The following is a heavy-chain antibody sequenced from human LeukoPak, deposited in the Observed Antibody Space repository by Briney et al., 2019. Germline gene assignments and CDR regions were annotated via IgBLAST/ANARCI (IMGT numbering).Heavy chain of an antibody. CDR1: GGSISSGSYY. CDR2: IYVSESA. J-gene: IGHJ1*01. Sequence: KTSETLSLTCAVSGGSISSGSYYWTWIRQPAGKALEWIGRIYVSESANYNSSLKSRVTILVDTSKNQFSLELRSVTAADTAIYYCARSRERICSDRACYVDLQATWGQGTLVTVSP. V-gene: IGHV4-61*02. D-gene: IGHD2-15*01. CDR3: ARSRERICSDRACYVDLQAT.